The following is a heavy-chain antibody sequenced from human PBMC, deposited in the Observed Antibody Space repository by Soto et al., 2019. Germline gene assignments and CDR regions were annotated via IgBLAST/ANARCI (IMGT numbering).Heavy chain of an antibody. CDR2: ISYSGNT. CDR1: GGSISSDY. CDR3: ARGLSGSSLFDY. Sequence: PSETLSLTCTVSGGSISSDYWSWIRQPPGKGLEWIGYISYSGNTNYNPSLKSLVTISVETSKKQFSLKLRSVTAAGTAVYYCARGLSGSSLFDYWGQGMLVTVSS. D-gene: IGHD1-26*01. J-gene: IGHJ4*02. V-gene: IGHV4-59*01.